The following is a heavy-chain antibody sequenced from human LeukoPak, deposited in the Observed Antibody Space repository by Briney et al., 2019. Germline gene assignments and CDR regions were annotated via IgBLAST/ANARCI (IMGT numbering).Heavy chain of an antibody. D-gene: IGHD4-11*01. CDR3: ARVYSNYPLFDY. Sequence: GASVKVSCKASGYTFTSYGISWVRQAPGQGLEWMGGIIPIFGTANYAQKFQGRVTITADESTSTAYMELSSLRSEDAAVYYCARVYSNYPLFDYWGQGTLVTVSS. J-gene: IGHJ4*02. V-gene: IGHV1-69*13. CDR2: IIPIFGTA. CDR1: GYTFTSYG.